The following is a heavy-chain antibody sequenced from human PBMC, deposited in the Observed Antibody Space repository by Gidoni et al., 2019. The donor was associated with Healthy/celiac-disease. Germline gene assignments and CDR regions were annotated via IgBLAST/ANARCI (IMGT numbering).Heavy chain of an antibody. D-gene: IGHD2-2*01. V-gene: IGHV2-26*01. CDR2: IFSNDEK. Sequence: QVTLKESGPVLVKPTETLTLTCTVSGFSLSNARMGVSWIRQPPGKALEWLAHIFSNDEKSYSTSLKSRLPISKDTSKSQAVLTMTNMDPVDTATYYCARTLYCSSTSCPGTYYYGMDVWGQGTTVTVSS. CDR3: ARTLYCSSTSCPGTYYYGMDV. CDR1: GFSLSNARMG. J-gene: IGHJ6*02.